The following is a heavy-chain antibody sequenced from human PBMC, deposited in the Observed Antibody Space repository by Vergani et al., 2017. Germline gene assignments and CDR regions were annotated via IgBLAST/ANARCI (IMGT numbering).Heavy chain of an antibody. D-gene: IGHD3-10*01. CDR2: IYYSENK. CDR1: GGSITYGAFY. Sequence: QLQLQESGPGLVKPSETLSLTCTVSGGSITYGAFYWGWIRQSPGKGLEWIGSIYYSENKFYNPSLESRVTLSIDTTKNQFSLKLKSVTAADTAVYYCARDTPPYYGSXSYYTVYYYYGMDVWGQGTTVTVSS. J-gene: IGHJ6*02. V-gene: IGHV4-39*02. CDR3: ARDTPPYYGSXSYYTVYYYYGMDV.